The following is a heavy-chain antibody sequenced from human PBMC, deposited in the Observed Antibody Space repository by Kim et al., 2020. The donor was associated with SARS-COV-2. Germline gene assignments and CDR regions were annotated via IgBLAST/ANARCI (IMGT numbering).Heavy chain of an antibody. Sequence: SETLSLTCTVSGGSISSGGYYWSWIRQHPGKGLEWIGYIYYSGSTYYNPSLKSRVTISVDTSKNQFSLKLSSVTAADTAVYYCARAHRTIFGVVEDMDVWVQGTTVTVSS. D-gene: IGHD3-3*01. CDR1: GGSISSGGYY. CDR3: ARAHRTIFGVVEDMDV. V-gene: IGHV4-31*03. CDR2: IYYSGST. J-gene: IGHJ6*02.